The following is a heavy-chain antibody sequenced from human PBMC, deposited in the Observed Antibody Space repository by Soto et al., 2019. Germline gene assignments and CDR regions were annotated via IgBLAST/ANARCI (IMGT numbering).Heavy chain of an antibody. Sequence: GGSLRLSCAASGFTFSSYAMHWVRQAPGKGLEWVAVISYDGSNKYYAASVKGRFTISRDNSKNTLYLRMNSLRAEDTAVYYCARDIGAIVVVVAARGFDPWGQVTLVTVSS. CDR1: GFTFSSYA. CDR2: ISYDGSNK. CDR3: ARDIGAIVVVVAARGFDP. V-gene: IGHV3-30-3*01. D-gene: IGHD2-15*01. J-gene: IGHJ5*02.